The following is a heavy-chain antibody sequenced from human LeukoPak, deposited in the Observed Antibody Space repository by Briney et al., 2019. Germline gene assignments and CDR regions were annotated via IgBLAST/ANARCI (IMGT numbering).Heavy chain of an antibody. CDR1: GFTFSTYA. CDR2: INYSGGST. J-gene: IGHJ3*02. D-gene: IGHD3-16*01. CDR3: AKGALGAFDI. V-gene: IGHV3-23*01. Sequence: PGGSLRLSCAASGFTFSTYAMTWVRQAPGKGLEWVSEINYSGGSTYYADSVKGRFTISRDNSKNSLYLQMNSLRAEDTAVYYCAKGALGAFDIWGQGTMVTVSS.